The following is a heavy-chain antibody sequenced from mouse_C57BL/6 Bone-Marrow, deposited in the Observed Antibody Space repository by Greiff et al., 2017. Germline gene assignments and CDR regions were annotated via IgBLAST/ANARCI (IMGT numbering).Heavy chain of an antibody. V-gene: IGHV2-5*01. CDR3: AKMGNYGSSYPYWYFDV. Sequence: QVQLQQSGPGLVQPSKSLSITCTVSGFSLTSYGVHWVRQSPGKGLEWLGVIWRGGSTDYNAAFMSRLSITKDNSKSQVFFKMNSLQADDTAIYYCAKMGNYGSSYPYWYFDVGGTGTTVTVSA. CDR2: IWRGGST. D-gene: IGHD1-1*01. J-gene: IGHJ1*03. CDR1: GFSLTSYG.